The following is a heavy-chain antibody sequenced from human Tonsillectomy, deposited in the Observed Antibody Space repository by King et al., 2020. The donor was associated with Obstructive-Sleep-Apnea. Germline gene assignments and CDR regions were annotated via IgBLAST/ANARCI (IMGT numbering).Heavy chain of an antibody. CDR3: AKDISATVVTNYYYGMDV. CDR2: ISWNSGSI. V-gene: IGHV3-9*01. J-gene: IGHJ6*02. D-gene: IGHD4-23*01. Sequence: VQLVESGGGLVQPGRSLRLSCAASGFTFDDYAMHWVRQAPWKGLEWGSGISWNSGSIGYAGSVKGLFPNSRENAKNSLYLQMNSLRAEDTALYYCAKDISATVVTNYYYGMDVWGQGTTVTVSS. CDR1: GFTFDDYA.